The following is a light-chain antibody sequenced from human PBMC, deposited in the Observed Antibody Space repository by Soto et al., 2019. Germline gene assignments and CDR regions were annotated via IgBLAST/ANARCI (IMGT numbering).Light chain of an antibody. CDR1: ISDSGGYNY. Sequence: QSVLTQPASVSGTPGQSITISSTGTISDSGGYNYVYGYQQHTSKAPKLMIYDVITWPSGVSNRFAGSKSGNTASLTISGVQAEDEADYYCRLYTSSSTLLFCGWTKLT. CDR3: RLYTSSSTLL. V-gene: IGLV2-14*01. J-gene: IGLJ2*01. CDR2: DVI.